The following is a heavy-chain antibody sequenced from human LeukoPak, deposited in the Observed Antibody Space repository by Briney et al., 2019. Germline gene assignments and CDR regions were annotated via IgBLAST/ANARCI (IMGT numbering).Heavy chain of an antibody. CDR2: ISWNSGSI. V-gene: IGHV3-9*01. J-gene: IGHJ4*02. CDR1: GFTFDDYA. Sequence: GGSLRLSCAASGFTFDDYAMHWVGQAPGKGLEWVSGISWNSGSIGYADSVKGRFTISRDNAKNSLYLQMNSLRAEDTALYYCAKDIRPGIVVVPAGYFDYWGQGTLVTVSS. D-gene: IGHD2-2*01. CDR3: AKDIRPGIVVVPAGYFDY.